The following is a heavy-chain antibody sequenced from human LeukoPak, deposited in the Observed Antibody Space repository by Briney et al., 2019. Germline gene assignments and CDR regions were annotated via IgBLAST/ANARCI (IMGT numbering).Heavy chain of an antibody. Sequence: ASVKVSCKASGYTFTSCDINWVRQATGQGLEWMGWMNPNSGEIGYAQKFQGRITMTSDTSITTAYMELSSLRSEDTAVYYCTRELRRHDQWGQGTLVAVSS. CDR1: GYTFTSCD. J-gene: IGHJ4*02. V-gene: IGHV1-8*01. D-gene: IGHD5-24*01. CDR2: MNPNSGEI. CDR3: TRELRRHDQ.